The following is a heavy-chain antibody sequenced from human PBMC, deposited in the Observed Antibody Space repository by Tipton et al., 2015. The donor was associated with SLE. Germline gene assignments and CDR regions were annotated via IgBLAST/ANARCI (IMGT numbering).Heavy chain of an antibody. D-gene: IGHD6-13*01. CDR1: GYSCSTYW. Sequence: VQLVQCGAEVKKPGEDLKISCMGSGYSCSTYWIGWVRQMPGKGLEWMGVIYPGDSDTRHSPSFRGQVTISADKSFSTVYLQWSSLKASDTAMYYCAREATQNSWVGNFDYWGQGTLVTVSS. CDR3: AREATQNSWVGNFDY. CDR2: IYPGDSDT. J-gene: IGHJ4*02. V-gene: IGHV5-51*03.